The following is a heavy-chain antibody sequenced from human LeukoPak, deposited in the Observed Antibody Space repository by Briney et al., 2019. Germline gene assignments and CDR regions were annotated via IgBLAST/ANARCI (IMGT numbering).Heavy chain of an antibody. J-gene: IGHJ4*02. V-gene: IGHV3-23*01. CDR3: AKDKPKDYGDYLTTVLFDY. CDR2: ISGSGGST. CDR1: GFTFSSYA. D-gene: IGHD4-17*01. Sequence: GGSLRLSCAASGFTFSSYAMSWVRQAPGKGLEWVSAISGSGGSTYYADSVKGRFTISRDNSKNTLYLQMNSLRAEDTAVYYCAKDKPKDYGDYLTTVLFDYWGQGTLVTVSS.